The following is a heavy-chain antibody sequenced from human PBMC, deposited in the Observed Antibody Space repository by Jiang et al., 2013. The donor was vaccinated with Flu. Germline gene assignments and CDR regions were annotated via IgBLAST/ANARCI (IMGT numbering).Heavy chain of an antibody. J-gene: IGHJ4*02. V-gene: IGHV3-23*01. CDR2: ISGSGGST. CDR1: GFTFSSYA. Sequence: RLSCAASGFTFSSYAMSWVRQAPGKGLEWVSAISGSGGSTYYADSVKGRFTISRDNSKNTLYLQMNSLRAEDTAVYYCAKDLWPAYYDSSGYYYVDSFDYWGQGTLVTVSS. CDR3: AKDLWPAYYDSSGYYYVDSFDY. D-gene: IGHD3-22*01.